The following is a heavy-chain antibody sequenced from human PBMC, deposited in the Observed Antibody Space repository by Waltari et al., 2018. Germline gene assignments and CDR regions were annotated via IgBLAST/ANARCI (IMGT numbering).Heavy chain of an antibody. J-gene: IGHJ6*02. CDR2: IWYDGSNK. CDR3: ARDRKEQQLEPDYYYYYGMDV. CDR1: SSYG. D-gene: IGHD6-13*01. V-gene: IGHV3-33*01. Sequence: SSYGMHWVRQAPGKGLEWVAVIWYDGSNKYYADSVKGRFTISRDNSKNTLYLQMNSLRAEDTAVYYCARDRKEQQLEPDYYYYYGMDVWGQGTTVTVSS.